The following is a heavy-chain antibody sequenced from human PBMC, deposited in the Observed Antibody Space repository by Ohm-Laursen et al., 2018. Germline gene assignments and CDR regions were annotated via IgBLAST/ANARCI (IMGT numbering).Heavy chain of an antibody. CDR1: GGSISSYY. Sequence: SETLSLTCPVSGGSISSYYWSWIRQPPGKGLEWIGYIYYSGSTNYNPSLKSRVTISVDTSKNQFSLKLSSVTAADTAVYYCARVPRDGYNPVDWGQGTLVTVSS. J-gene: IGHJ4*02. V-gene: IGHV4-59*01. CDR3: ARVPRDGYNPVD. CDR2: IYYSGST. D-gene: IGHD5-24*01.